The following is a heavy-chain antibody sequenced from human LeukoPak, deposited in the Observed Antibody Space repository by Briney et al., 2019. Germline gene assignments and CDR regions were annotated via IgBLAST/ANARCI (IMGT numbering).Heavy chain of an antibody. CDR1: GGSFSTYY. D-gene: IGHD3-3*01. CDR2: INHSGST. J-gene: IGHJ5*02. Sequence: SETLSLTCAVYGGSFSTYYWSWIRQPPGKGLEWVGEINHSGSTNYNPSLKSRVTISIDTSKNQFSLKLTSVTAADTAVYYCAREITIFGTVMGFDTWGPGTVVTVSS. V-gene: IGHV4-34*09. CDR3: AREITIFGTVMGFDT.